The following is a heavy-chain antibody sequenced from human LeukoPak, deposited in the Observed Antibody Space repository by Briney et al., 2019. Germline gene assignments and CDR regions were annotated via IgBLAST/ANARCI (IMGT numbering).Heavy chain of an antibody. D-gene: IGHD2-2*01. Sequence: ASVKASSKVSGYTLTELSMHWVRHPPGKGLEWMGGFDPEEGETIYAQKFQGRVTMTEDTSTDTAYMELSSLRSEDTAVYYCATFGVAQYCSSTSCYLSGGYWGQGTLVTVSS. J-gene: IGHJ4*02. V-gene: IGHV1-24*01. CDR3: ATFGVAQYCSSTSCYLSGGY. CDR2: FDPEEGET. CDR1: GYTLTELS.